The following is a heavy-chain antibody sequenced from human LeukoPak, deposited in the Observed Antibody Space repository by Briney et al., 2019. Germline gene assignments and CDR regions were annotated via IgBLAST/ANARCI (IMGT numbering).Heavy chain of an antibody. CDR1: GFTFDDHG. D-gene: IGHD6-19*01. Sequence: GGSLRLSCAASGFTFDDHGMSWVRQVPGEGVECVSSIYWNGDFTTYAESVKGRFTISRDNAKTSLYLQMNSLRVEDAAFYYCTRLSGIVVAGAFDYWGQGNLVTVSS. V-gene: IGHV3-20*04. CDR3: TRLSGIVVAGAFDY. J-gene: IGHJ4*02. CDR2: IYWNGDFT.